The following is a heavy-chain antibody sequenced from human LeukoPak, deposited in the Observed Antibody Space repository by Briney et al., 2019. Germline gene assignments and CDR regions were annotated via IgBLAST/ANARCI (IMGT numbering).Heavy chain of an antibody. J-gene: IGHJ2*01. CDR2: IYSSGST. Sequence: PSETLSLTCTVSGGSISSSYYYWGWIRQPPGKGLEWIGSIYSSGSTYYNPSLKSRVTMSLDRSKNQFSLKLSSVTAADTAVHYCARDRYYDSSGYSEPTWYFDLWGRGTLVTVSS. CDR3: ARDRYYDSSGYSEPTWYFDL. V-gene: IGHV4-39*07. D-gene: IGHD3-22*01. CDR1: GGSISSSYYY.